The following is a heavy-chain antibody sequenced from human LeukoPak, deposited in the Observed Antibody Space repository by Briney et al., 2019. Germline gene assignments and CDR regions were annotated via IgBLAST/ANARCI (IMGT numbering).Heavy chain of an antibody. CDR2: IYYSGST. CDR1: GGSISSYY. CDR3: ARDSPGRYFDY. Sequence: SETLSLTCTVSGGSISSYYWSWIRQPPGKGLEWIGYIYYSGSTNYNPSLKSRVAISLDTSKNHFSLNLSSVTAADTAVYYCARDSPGRYFDYWGQGTLVTVSS. V-gene: IGHV4-59*12. J-gene: IGHJ4*02.